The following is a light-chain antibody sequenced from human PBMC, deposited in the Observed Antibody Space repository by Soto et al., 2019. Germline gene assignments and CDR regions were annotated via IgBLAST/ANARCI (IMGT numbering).Light chain of an antibody. CDR2: SAS. CDR3: QQRDGYQIT. Sequence: DIQLTQSPSFLSSSVGDRVTITCRASQCISDRLAWDQQRPGKAPNLLIHSASSLQSGVPLRFSGSGSGTEVTLPISSLQPADFATYHGQQRDGYQITFGQGTRLEMK. V-gene: IGKV1-9*01. CDR1: QCISDR. J-gene: IGKJ5*01.